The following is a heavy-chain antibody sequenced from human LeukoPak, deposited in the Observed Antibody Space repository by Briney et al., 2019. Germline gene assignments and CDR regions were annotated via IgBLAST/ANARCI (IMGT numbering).Heavy chain of an antibody. V-gene: IGHV3-23*01. D-gene: IGHD3-10*01. Sequence: GGSLRLSCVVSGISLTNYAMTWVRQAPGKGLEWVSYISERGGSTSYADSVKGRFTISRDTSLNTLYLQMTSLRAEDTAVYFCAKRGIVIRGILVIGYHQEAYHYDYWGQGVLVNVSS. CDR2: ISERGGST. CDR1: GISLTNYA. J-gene: IGHJ4*02. CDR3: AKRGIVIRGILVIGYHQEAYHYDY.